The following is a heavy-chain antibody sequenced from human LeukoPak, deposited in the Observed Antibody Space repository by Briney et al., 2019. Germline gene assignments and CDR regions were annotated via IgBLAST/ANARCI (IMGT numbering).Heavy chain of an antibody. V-gene: IGHV1-18*01. CDR2: MSAYNGNT. CDR3: ARDLLQYFDWLTMAGY. D-gene: IGHD3-9*01. Sequence: GASVKVSCKASGGTFSSYAISWVRQAPGQGLEWMGWMSAYNGNTKYAQRLQGRVTMTTDTSTTTAYVELRSLRSDDTAVYYCARDLLQYFDWLTMAGYWGQGTLVSVSS. J-gene: IGHJ4*02. CDR1: GGTFSSYA.